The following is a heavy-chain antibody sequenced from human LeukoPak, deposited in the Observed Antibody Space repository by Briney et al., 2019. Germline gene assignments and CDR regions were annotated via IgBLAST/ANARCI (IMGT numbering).Heavy chain of an antibody. CDR2: ISGSGGST. CDR1: GFTFSSYA. J-gene: IGHJ3*02. Sequence: PGGSLRLSRAASGFTFSSYAMSWVRQAPGKGLEWVSAISGSGGSTYYADSVKGRFTISRDNSKNTLYLQMNSLRAEDTAVYYCAKDVEQQLVRVGAFDIWGQGTMVTVSS. CDR3: AKDVEQQLVRVGAFDI. D-gene: IGHD6-13*01. V-gene: IGHV3-23*01.